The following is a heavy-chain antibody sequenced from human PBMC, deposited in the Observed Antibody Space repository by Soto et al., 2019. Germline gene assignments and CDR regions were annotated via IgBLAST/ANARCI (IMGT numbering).Heavy chain of an antibody. D-gene: IGHD3-16*02. V-gene: IGHV3-9*01. CDR3: AKSSDMITFGGVIAY. Sequence: GGSLRLSCAASGFTFDDYAMHWVRQAPGKGLEWVSGISWNSGSIGYADSVKGRFTISRDNAKNSLYLQMNSLRAEDTALYYCAKSSDMITFGGVIAYWGQGTLVTVSS. CDR2: ISWNSGSI. CDR1: GFTFDDYA. J-gene: IGHJ4*02.